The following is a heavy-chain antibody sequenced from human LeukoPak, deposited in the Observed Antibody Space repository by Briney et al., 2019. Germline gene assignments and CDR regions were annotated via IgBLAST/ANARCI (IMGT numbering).Heavy chain of an antibody. J-gene: IGHJ5*02. CDR1: GYTFTDSY. D-gene: IGHD2-15*01. CDR3: ARQPGYCSGGRCFGRRFVP. V-gene: IGHV1-2*02. CDR2: INTNSGAT. Sequence: ASVKFSCKASGYTFTDSYVHWVRQAPGQGLEWMGWINTNSGATNYPQKFQGRVTITRDTSANTAYMELTRLRSDDTAVYYCARQPGYCSGGRCFGRRFVPWGQGTLVTVSS.